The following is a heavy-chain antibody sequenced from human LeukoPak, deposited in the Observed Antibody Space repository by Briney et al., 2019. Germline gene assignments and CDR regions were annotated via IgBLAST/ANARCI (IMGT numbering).Heavy chain of an antibody. Sequence: PSETLSLTCAVSGGSISSSNWWSWVRQPPGKGLEWIGEIYHSGSTNYNPSLKSRVTISVDKSKNQFSLKLSSVTAADTAVYYCARVVPGELRPVHFDYWGQGTLVTVSS. D-gene: IGHD1-26*01. CDR1: GGSISSSNW. CDR3: ARVVPGELRPVHFDY. V-gene: IGHV4-4*02. CDR2: IYHSGST. J-gene: IGHJ4*02.